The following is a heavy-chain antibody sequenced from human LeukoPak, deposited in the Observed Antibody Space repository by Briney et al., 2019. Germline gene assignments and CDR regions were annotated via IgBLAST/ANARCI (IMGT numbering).Heavy chain of an antibody. J-gene: IGHJ3*02. CDR1: GGTFSSYA. D-gene: IGHD2-21*01. V-gene: IGHV1-69*05. CDR3: ARAAMSVMDAFDI. CDR2: IIPIFGTA. Sequence: SVKVSCKASGGTFSSYAISWVRQAPGQGLGWMGGIIPIFGTANYAQKFQGRVTITTDESTSTAYMELSSLRSEDTAVYYCARAAMSVMDAFDIWGQGTMVTVSS.